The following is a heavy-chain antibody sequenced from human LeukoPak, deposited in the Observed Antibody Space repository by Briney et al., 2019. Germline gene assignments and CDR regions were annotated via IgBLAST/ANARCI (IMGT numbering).Heavy chain of an antibody. CDR3: ARALYGSGSYSAFDI. V-gene: IGHV4-39*07. Sequence: ASETLSLTCTVSGGSIRSTTYYWGWIRQPPGKGLEWIGSIYYSGNTYYSPSLMSRVTISVDTSKNQFSLNLSSVTAADTAVYYCARALYGSGSYSAFDIWGQGTMVTVSS. D-gene: IGHD3-10*01. J-gene: IGHJ3*02. CDR2: IYYSGNT. CDR1: GGSIRSTTYY.